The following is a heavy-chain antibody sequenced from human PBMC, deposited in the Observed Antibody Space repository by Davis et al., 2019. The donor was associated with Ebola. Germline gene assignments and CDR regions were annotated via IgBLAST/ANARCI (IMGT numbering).Heavy chain of an antibody. J-gene: IGHJ1*01. V-gene: IGHV4-59*01. CDR2: IYYSGST. CDR1: GGSISSYY. Sequence: SETLSLTCTVSGGSISSYYWSWIRQPPGKGLEWIGYIYYSGSTNYNPSLKSRVTISVDTSKNQFSLKLSSVTAADTAVYYCSRDHRGYCSGGSCYPDAEYFQYWGQGTLVTVSS. D-gene: IGHD2-15*01. CDR3: SRDHRGYCSGGSCYPDAEYFQY.